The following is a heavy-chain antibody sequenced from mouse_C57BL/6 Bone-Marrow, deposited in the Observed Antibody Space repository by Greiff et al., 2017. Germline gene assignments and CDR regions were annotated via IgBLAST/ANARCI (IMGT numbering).Heavy chain of an antibody. J-gene: IGHJ1*03. CDR1: GYTFTSYW. Sequence: VQLQQPGAELVKPGASVKLSCKASGYTFTSYWMHWVKQRPGRGLEWIGRIDPNSGGTKYNEKFKSKATLTVDKPSSTAYMQLSSLTSEDSAVYYCARSLITTVVARGYFDVWGTGTTVTVSS. CDR2: IDPNSGGT. V-gene: IGHV1-72*01. CDR3: ARSLITTVVARGYFDV. D-gene: IGHD1-1*01.